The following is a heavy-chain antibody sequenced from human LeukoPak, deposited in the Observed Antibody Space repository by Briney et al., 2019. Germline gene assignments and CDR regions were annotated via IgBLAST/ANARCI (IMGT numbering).Heavy chain of an antibody. J-gene: IGHJ3*02. CDR1: GFTFSNYA. CDR3: AREADCSGGNCYRGAFDI. V-gene: IGHV3-33*01. D-gene: IGHD2-15*01. CDR2: IWYDGSND. Sequence: PGESLRLSCAASGFTFSNYAMHWVRQAPGKGLEWVAVIWYDGSNDYYANSVKGRFTISRDNSKNTLYLQMNSLRAEDTAVYYCAREADCSGGNCYRGAFDIWGQGTMITVSS.